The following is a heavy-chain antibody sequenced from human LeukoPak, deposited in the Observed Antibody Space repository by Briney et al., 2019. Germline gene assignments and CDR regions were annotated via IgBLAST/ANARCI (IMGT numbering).Heavy chain of an antibody. CDR2: VSGGGGDT. V-gene: IGHV3-23*01. D-gene: IGHD2-15*01. J-gene: IGHJ4*02. Sequence: QTGGSLRLSCEASGFTFSNYAMSWVRQAPGKGLEWVSTVSGGGGDTFYADSVKGRFTISRDNSKNTLDLQMNSLRAEDTAIYYCAQGGRHSGGRSLDYWGQGTLVTVSS. CDR3: AQGGRHSGGRSLDY. CDR1: GFTFSNYA.